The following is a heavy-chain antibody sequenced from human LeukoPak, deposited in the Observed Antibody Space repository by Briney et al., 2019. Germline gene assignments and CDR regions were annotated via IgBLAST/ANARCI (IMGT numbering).Heavy chain of an antibody. CDR1: GYTFTSYY. Sequence: ASVKVSCKASGYTFTSYYMHWVRQAPGQGLEWMGWINPNSGGTNYAQKFQGRVTMTRDTSISTAYMELSRLRSDDTAVYYCARTRKKTYSSSWPYFDYWGQGTLVTVSS. CDR2: INPNSGGT. V-gene: IGHV1-2*02. J-gene: IGHJ4*02. D-gene: IGHD6-13*01. CDR3: ARTRKKTYSSSWPYFDY.